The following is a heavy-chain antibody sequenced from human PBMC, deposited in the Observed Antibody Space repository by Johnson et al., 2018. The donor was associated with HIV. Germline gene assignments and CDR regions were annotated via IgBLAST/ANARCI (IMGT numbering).Heavy chain of an antibody. CDR3: STGDIVVVAGAMLLPLHDAFDI. V-gene: IGHV3-20*04. D-gene: IGHD2-15*01. J-gene: IGHJ3*02. CDR2: MSSNGGST. Sequence: VQLVESGGGVVRPGGSLRLSCAASGFTFDDYGMSWVRQAPGKGLEWVSAMSSNGGSTYYANSLKDRFTISRDDSKNTLYLQMNSLKIEDTAVYYCSTGDIVVVAGAMLLPLHDAFDIWGQGTMVTVSS. CDR1: GFTFDDYG.